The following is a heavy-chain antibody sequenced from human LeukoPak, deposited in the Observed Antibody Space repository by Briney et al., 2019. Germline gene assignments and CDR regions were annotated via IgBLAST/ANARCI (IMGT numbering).Heavy chain of an antibody. CDR2: INPNSGGT. D-gene: IGHD5-12*01. CDR1: GYTFTGYY. Sequence: ASVKVSCKASGYTFTGYYMHWGRQAPGQGLELMGWINPNSGGTNYAKKFQGRVTMPRDTSISTAYMGLSRLRSDDTAVYYCARASGYGYVSDYWGQGTLVTVSS. V-gene: IGHV1-2*02. J-gene: IGHJ4*02. CDR3: ARASGYGYVSDY.